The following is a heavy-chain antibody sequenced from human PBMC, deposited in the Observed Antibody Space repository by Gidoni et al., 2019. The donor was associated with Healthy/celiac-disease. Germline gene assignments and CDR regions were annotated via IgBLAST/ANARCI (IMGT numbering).Heavy chain of an antibody. CDR3: AREGDRSSSNALAMFDY. CDR1: GGSISSSNW. CDR2: IYHSGST. D-gene: IGHD6-6*01. V-gene: IGHV4-4*02. Sequence: QVQLQESGPGLVKPSGTLSLTCAVSGGSISSSNWWSWVRQPPGKGLEWIGVIYHSGSTNYNPSLKSRVTISVDKSKNQFSLKLSSVTAADTAVYYCAREGDRSSSNALAMFDYWGQGTLVTVSS. J-gene: IGHJ4*02.